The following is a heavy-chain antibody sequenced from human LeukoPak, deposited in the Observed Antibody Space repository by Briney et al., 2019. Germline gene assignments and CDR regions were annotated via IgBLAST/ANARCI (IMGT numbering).Heavy chain of an antibody. Sequence: SETLSLTCAVYGGSFSGYYWSWIRQPPGKGLEWIGEINHSGSTNYNPSLKSRVTISVDTSKNQCSLKLSSVTAADTAVYYCASAPALTSLYLYAILTGYYQKFNWFDPWGQGTLVTVSS. D-gene: IGHD3-9*01. CDR3: ASAPALTSLYLYAILTGYYQKFNWFDP. CDR2: INHSGST. J-gene: IGHJ5*02. V-gene: IGHV4-34*01. CDR1: GGSFSGYY.